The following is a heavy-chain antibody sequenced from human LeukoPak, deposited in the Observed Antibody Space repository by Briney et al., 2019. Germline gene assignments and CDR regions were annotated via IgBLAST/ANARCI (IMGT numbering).Heavy chain of an antibody. CDR1: GGSVTSTNW. Sequence: ETLSLTCDVSGGSVTSTNWWTWVRQPPGKGLEWVSAITYSGADTYYADSVKGRFTISRDSSKSTLYLQMSSLRADDTAVYYCAKADYGDYAFDYWGQGTLVTVSS. CDR2: ITYSGADT. CDR3: AKADYGDYAFDY. V-gene: IGHV3-53*01. D-gene: IGHD4-17*01. J-gene: IGHJ4*02.